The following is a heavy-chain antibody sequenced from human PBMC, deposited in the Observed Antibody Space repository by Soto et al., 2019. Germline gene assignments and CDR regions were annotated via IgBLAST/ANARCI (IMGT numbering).Heavy chain of an antibody. V-gene: IGHV3-23*01. Sequence: GGSLRLSCAASGFTFSSYAMSWVRQAPGKGLEWVSAISGSGGSTYYADSVKGRFTISRDNSKNTLYLQMNSLRAEDTAVYYCAKDLRNSYGPQAFDYWGQGTLVTVSS. J-gene: IGHJ4*02. CDR3: AKDLRNSYGPQAFDY. D-gene: IGHD5-18*01. CDR2: ISGSGGST. CDR1: GFTFSSYA.